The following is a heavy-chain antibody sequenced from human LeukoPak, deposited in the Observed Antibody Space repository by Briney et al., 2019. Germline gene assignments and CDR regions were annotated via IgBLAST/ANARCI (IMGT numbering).Heavy chain of an antibody. Sequence: PGGSLRLSCAASGFTFDDYGMSGVRQTPGKGLEWVSGINWNGGSTGYADSVKGRFTISRDNAKNSLYLQMNSLRAEDTAFYYCARARITIFGVVIRDAFDIWGQGTMVTVSS. J-gene: IGHJ3*02. CDR3: ARARITIFGVVIRDAFDI. CDR2: INWNGGST. CDR1: GFTFDDYG. V-gene: IGHV3-20*04. D-gene: IGHD3-3*01.